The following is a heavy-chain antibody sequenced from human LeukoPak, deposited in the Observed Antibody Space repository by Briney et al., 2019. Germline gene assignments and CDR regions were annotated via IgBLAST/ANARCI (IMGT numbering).Heavy chain of an antibody. D-gene: IGHD2-21*02. V-gene: IGHV4-34*01. CDR3: ARGKSCGGDCYHFDY. Sequence: SGTLSLTCAVYGVSFRGYDWSWVRQPPGKGLEWVGEINNSGSTKYNPSPKSRDSTSLDTSKNKFSLMLSSVTAADAAVYYWARGKSCGGDCYHFDYWGQGTLVTVSS. J-gene: IGHJ4*02. CDR1: GVSFRGYD. CDR2: INNSGST.